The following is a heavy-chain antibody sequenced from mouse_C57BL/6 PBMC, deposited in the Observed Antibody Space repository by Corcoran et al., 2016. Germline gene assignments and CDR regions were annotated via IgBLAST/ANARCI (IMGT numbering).Heavy chain of an antibody. D-gene: IGHD4-1*01. Sequence: EVQLQQSGPELVKPGASVKISCKASGYTFTDYYINWVKQSHGKSLEWIGDINPNNGGTSYNQKFKGKATLTVDKSSSTAYMELRSLTSEDSAVYYCARTGPFDYWGQGTTLTVSS. J-gene: IGHJ2*01. CDR1: GYTFTDYY. CDR3: ARTGPFDY. CDR2: INPNNGGT. V-gene: IGHV1-26*01.